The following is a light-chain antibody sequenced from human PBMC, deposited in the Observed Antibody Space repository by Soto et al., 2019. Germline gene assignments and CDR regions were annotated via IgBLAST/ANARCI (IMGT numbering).Light chain of an antibody. Sequence: QSALTQPASVSGSPGQSITISCTGTSSDIGSYNYVAWYQQFPGKTPKLIIYEVRNRPSGVSFRFSGSQSCNTATLTISGLQDEDEVDYDSISYRVSDPTNVFGPGAKLTVL. CDR3: ISYRVSDPTNV. V-gene: IGLV2-14*01. CDR2: EVR. CDR1: SSDIGSYNY. J-gene: IGLJ1*01.